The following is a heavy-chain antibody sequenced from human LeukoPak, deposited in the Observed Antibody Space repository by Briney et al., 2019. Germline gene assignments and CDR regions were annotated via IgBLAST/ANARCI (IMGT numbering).Heavy chain of an antibody. D-gene: IGHD2-15*01. CDR2: INGSSSDT. V-gene: IGHV3-11*03. J-gene: IGHJ6*03. CDR1: GFTFSDYY. Sequence: PGGSLRLSCAASGFTFSDYYMTWIRQAPGRGLEWISYINGSSSDTKYADSVKGRFTISRDNAKNSVYLLMNSLRAEDTAVYYCARRGTTYCTVDSCHPSWFVPECRGKGTTV. CDR3: ARRGTTYCTVDSCHPSWFVPEC.